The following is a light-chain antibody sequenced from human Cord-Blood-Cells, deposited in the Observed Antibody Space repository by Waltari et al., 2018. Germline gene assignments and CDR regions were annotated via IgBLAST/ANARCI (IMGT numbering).Light chain of an antibody. Sequence: DIQMTQSPSSLSASVGDRVTITCRASQSISSYLNWNQQKPGKAPNPLLFAASRLQSAVPPKLISSGSAATFILTISSMQPPDDATYYCQQRYSTSLTFGGGTKVEIK. CDR1: QSISSY. V-gene: IGKV1-39*01. J-gene: IGKJ4*01. CDR2: AAS. CDR3: QQRYSTSLT.